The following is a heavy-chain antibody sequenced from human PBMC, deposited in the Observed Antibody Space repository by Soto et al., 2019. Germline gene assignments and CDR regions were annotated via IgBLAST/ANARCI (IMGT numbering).Heavy chain of an antibody. V-gene: IGHV4-34*01. CDR2: INHSGIT. CDR3: ARAVRFLERNFDY. D-gene: IGHD3-3*01. J-gene: IGHJ4*02. Sequence: ETLSLTSAAYGGSFSGYYWSWIRQPPGKGLEWIGEINHSGITNYNPSLKSRVTISVDTSKNQFSLKLSSVTAADTAVYYCARAVRFLERNFDYWGQGTLVTVSS. CDR1: GGSFSGYY.